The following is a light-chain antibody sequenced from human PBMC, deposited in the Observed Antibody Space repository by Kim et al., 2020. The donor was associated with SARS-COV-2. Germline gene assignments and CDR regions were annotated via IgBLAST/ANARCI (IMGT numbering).Light chain of an antibody. CDR3: QQYCSTPPS. CDR1: QTVLYNSNNKHY. Sequence: ATLKCKSSQTVLYNSNNKHYLAWYQQKPGQGPKLLIYWASIRESGVSDRFSGSGSETDFTLTISSPQAEDVAVYYCQQYCSTPPSFGQGTKLEI. V-gene: IGKV4-1*01. J-gene: IGKJ2*03. CDR2: WAS.